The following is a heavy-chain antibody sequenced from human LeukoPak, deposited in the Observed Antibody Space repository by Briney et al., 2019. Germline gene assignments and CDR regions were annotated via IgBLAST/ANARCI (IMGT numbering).Heavy chain of an antibody. J-gene: IGHJ4*02. CDR3: ARGLVGAYFDY. D-gene: IGHD1-26*01. Sequence: GGSLRLSCAASGFAVSNNYMSWVRQAPGKGLEWVSIIYGGGSTYYADSVNGRFTISRHNSKNTLFLQMNSLRTEDTAVYYCARGLVGAYFDYWGQGTLVTVSS. CDR1: GFAVSNNY. CDR2: IYGGGST. V-gene: IGHV3-53*04.